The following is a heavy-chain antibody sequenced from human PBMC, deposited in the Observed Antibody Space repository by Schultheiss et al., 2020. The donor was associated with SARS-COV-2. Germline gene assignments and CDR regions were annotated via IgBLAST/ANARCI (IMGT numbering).Heavy chain of an antibody. D-gene: IGHD1-26*01. Sequence: GSLILSCTVSGGSISSGDYYWSWIRQPPGRGLEWIGSIYYSGSTYYNPSLKSRVTISVDTSKNQFSLKLSSVTAADTAVYYCAASWEDAFDIWGQGTMVTVSS. V-gene: IGHV4-39*07. CDR3: AASWEDAFDI. J-gene: IGHJ3*02. CDR1: GGSISSGDYY. CDR2: IYYSGST.